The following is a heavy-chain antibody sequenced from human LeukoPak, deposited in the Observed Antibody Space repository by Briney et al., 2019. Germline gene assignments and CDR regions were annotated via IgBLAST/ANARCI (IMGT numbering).Heavy chain of an antibody. CDR1: RYTFTSYG. D-gene: IGHD1-26*01. J-gene: IGHJ6*04. CDR2: ISAYNGNT. V-gene: IGHV1-18*01. CDR3: ARDRWELPLTDG. Sequence: ASLKVSSKPSRYTFTSYGTSWVPHAPGQGLEWMGRISAYNGNTNYAQKLQGRVTMPTDTSTSTAYMELRSLRSDDTAVYYCARDRWELPLTDGWGKGTTVTVYS.